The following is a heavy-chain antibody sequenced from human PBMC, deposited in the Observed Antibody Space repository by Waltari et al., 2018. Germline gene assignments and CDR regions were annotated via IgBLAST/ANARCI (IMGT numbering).Heavy chain of an antibody. J-gene: IGHJ2*01. V-gene: IGHV4-30-2*01. CDR3: ARGVPRYWYFDL. D-gene: IGHD2-2*01. Sequence: QLQLQESGSGLVKPSQTLSLTCAVSGGSISSGGYSWSWIRQPPGKGLEWIGYIYHSGSTSDNPSLRRRVTISVDRSKNQFSLKLSSVTAADTAVYYCARGVPRYWYFDLWGRGTLVTVSS. CDR2: IYHSGST. CDR1: GGSISSGGYS.